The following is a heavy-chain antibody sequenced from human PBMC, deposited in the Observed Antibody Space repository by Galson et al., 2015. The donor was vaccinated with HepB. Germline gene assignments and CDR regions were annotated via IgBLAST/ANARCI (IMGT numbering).Heavy chain of an antibody. D-gene: IGHD3-3*01. J-gene: IGHJ4*02. CDR3: ARDSALGGITTFDY. Sequence: SVKVSCKASGYNFRSDGISWLRQAPGQRLEWMGWISPYNGDTNYAQKFQGRVSMTTDTPTGTAYMELRSLRSDDTAIYYCARDSALGGITTFDYWGQGTLVTVSS. V-gene: IGHV1-18*04. CDR2: ISPYNGDT. CDR1: GYNFRSDG.